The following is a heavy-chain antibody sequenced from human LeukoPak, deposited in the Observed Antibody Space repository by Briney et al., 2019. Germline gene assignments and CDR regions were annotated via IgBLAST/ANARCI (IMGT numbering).Heavy chain of an antibody. CDR1: GFTLCTFSNAW. Sequence: PGGSLRLSCTASGFTLCTFSNAWMSWVRQTPGKGLEWIGRIKSKSDGGTTDYTAPVKGRFSISRDDSKNTVYLQVNSLKTEDTAVYYCTTDLLDYWGQGTLVTVSS. J-gene: IGHJ4*02. CDR3: TTDLLDY. CDR2: IKSKSDGGTT. V-gene: IGHV3-15*01.